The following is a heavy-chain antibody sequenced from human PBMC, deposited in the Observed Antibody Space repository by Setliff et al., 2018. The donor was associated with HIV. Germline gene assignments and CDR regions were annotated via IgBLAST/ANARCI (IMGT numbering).Heavy chain of an antibody. J-gene: IGHJ4*02. D-gene: IGHD6-19*01. CDR3: ARRSGWSEDY. CDR1: GGSISSHY. Sequence: PSETLSLTCTVSGGSISSHYWSWIRQPPGKGLEYIGYIYSNGGTNYNPSLKSRVTISVDTSKNQFSLKLSSVTAADTAVYYCARRSGWSEDYWGQGTLVTVSS. V-gene: IGHV4-59*11. CDR2: IYSNGGT.